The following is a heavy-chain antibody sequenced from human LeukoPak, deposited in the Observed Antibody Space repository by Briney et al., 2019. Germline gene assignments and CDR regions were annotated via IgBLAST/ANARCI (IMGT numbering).Heavy chain of an antibody. CDR3: GRKAGDCGGGSCYSIDY. CDR2: IIPIFGTA. V-gene: IGHV1-69*05. D-gene: IGHD2-15*01. Sequence: SVKVSCKASGGTFSSYAISWVRQAPGQGLEWMGGIIPIFGTANYAQKFQGRVTITTDKSTSTAYMEVSSLRSEDTAVYYCGRKAGDCGGGSCYSIDYWGQGTLVTVSS. J-gene: IGHJ4*02. CDR1: GGTFSSYA.